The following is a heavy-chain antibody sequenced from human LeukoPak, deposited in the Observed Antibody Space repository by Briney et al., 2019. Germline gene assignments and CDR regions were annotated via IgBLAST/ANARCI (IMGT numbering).Heavy chain of an antibody. CDR1: GFTFSNYW. J-gene: IGHJ4*02. V-gene: IGHV3-74*01. D-gene: IGHD5-24*01. Sequence: GGSLRLSCAASGFTFSNYWMHWVRQAPGKGLVWVSRINSDGINTSYADSVKGRFTISRDNAKNTLNLQMNSLRAEDTAVYYCARRPLVEMATTRPYYFDYWGQGTLVTVSS. CDR3: ARRPLVEMATTRPYYFDY. CDR2: INSDGINT.